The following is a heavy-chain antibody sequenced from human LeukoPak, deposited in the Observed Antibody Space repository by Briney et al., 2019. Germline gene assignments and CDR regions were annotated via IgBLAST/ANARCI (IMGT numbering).Heavy chain of an antibody. J-gene: IGHJ3*02. CDR2: IYYSGST. D-gene: IGHD3-22*01. CDR1: GGSISSSSYY. Sequence: PSETLSLTCTVSGGSISSSSYYWGWIRQPPGKGLEWIGSIYYSGSTYYNPSLKSRVTISVDTSKNQFSLKLSSVTAADTAVYYCARDRFHYYDSGGTGFYGIWGQGTMVTVSS. CDR3: ARDRFHYYDSGGTGFYGI. V-gene: IGHV4-39*07.